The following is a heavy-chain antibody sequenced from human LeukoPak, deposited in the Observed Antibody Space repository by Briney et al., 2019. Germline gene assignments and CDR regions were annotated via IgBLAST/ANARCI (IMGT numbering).Heavy chain of an antibody. CDR1: GGPISSGDYY. D-gene: IGHD2-2*01. CDR2: IYYSGST. Sequence: NPSQTLSLTCTVSGGPISSGDYYWGWIRQLPGKGLEWIGYIYYSGSTYYNPSLKSRVTISVDTSKNQFSLKLSSVTAADTAVYYCARGDVRVPAASNWFDPWGQGTLVTVSS. CDR3: ARGDVRVPAASNWFDP. V-gene: IGHV4-30-4*08. J-gene: IGHJ5*02.